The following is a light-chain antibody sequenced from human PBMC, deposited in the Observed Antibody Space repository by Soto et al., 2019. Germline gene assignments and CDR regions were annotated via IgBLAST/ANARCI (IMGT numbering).Light chain of an antibody. V-gene: IGLV2-11*01. Sequence: QSALTQPRSVSGSPGQSVTISCTGTSNDVGGYNFVSWYQQHPGKVPKLFIYDVSRRPSGVPDRLSGSKSGNTASLTISGLQEEDEADYYCSSYAGSYTLVFGGGTKLPVL. CDR1: SNDVGGYNF. CDR3: SSYAGSYTLV. CDR2: DVS. J-gene: IGLJ2*01.